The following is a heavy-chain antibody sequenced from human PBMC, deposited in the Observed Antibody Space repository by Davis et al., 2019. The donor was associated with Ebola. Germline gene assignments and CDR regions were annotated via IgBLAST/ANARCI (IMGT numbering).Heavy chain of an antibody. CDR3: AKDCGSGGSCYPFDY. J-gene: IGHJ4*02. Sequence: PGGSLRLSCAASGFTFSSYGMHWVRQAPGKGLEWVAVIWYDGSNKYYADSVKGRFTISRDNSKNTLYLQMNSLRAEDTAVYYCAKDCGSGGSCYPFDYWGQGTLVTVSS. CDR1: GFTFSSYG. CDR2: IWYDGSNK. D-gene: IGHD2-15*01. V-gene: IGHV3-33*06.